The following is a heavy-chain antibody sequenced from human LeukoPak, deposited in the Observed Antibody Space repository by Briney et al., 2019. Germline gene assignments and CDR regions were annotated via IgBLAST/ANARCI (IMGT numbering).Heavy chain of an antibody. CDR1: GFTFAKNW. CDR3: ARAITGTDRLVDY. V-gene: IGHV5-51*01. Sequence: GESLKISCKASGFTFAKNWIGWVRQMPGKGLEWMGIIYPGDSDTRYSPSFQGQVTISADKSISTAYLQWSSLKASDTAMYYCARAITGTDRLVDYWGQGTLVTVSS. J-gene: IGHJ4*02. CDR2: IYPGDSDT. D-gene: IGHD1-20*01.